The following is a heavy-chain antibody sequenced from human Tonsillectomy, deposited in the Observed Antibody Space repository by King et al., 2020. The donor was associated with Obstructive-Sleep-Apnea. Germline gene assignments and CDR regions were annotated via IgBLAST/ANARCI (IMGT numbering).Heavy chain of an antibody. Sequence: VQLVESGGGVVQPGRSLRLSCAASGFTFSSFAMHWVRQAPGKGLEWVAVISFDGSIKYYADSVKGRFTISRDNSKNTLYLQMSSLRADDTAVYYCARDRVIAVAGTVYWGQGPWSPSPQ. J-gene: IGHJ4*02. CDR2: ISFDGSIK. CDR1: GFTFSSFA. CDR3: ARDRVIAVAGTVY. D-gene: IGHD6-19*01. V-gene: IGHV3-30*04.